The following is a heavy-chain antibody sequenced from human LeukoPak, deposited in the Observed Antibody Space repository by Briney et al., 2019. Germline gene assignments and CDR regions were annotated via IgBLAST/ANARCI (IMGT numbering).Heavy chain of an antibody. J-gene: IGHJ3*01. Sequence: ASVKVSCKASGYTFTGYYMHWVRQAPGQGLEWMGWIYPNSGGTKYAQKFQGRVTMTRDTSISTAYLELNSLRAEDTAVYYCARDWYDSSGYIVVAYWGQGTMVTVSS. D-gene: IGHD3-22*01. CDR1: GYTFTGYY. V-gene: IGHV1-2*02. CDR3: ARDWYDSSGYIVVAY. CDR2: IYPNSGGT.